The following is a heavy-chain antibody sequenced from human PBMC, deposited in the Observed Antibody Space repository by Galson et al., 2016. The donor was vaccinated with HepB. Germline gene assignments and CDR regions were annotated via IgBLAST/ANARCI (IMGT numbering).Heavy chain of an antibody. CDR1: GYTFTDYY. CDR3: AKVRGVPTSSGNWYFNL. CDR2: INPSGGST. D-gene: IGHD2-2*01. V-gene: IGHV1-46*01. J-gene: IGHJ2*01. Sequence: SVKVSCKASGYTFTDYYIHWVRQAPGQGLEWMGTINPSGGSTNYAQQFQGRVTMTRDTSTSTVYMELSSLRLDDTAVYYCAKVRGVPTSSGNWYFNLWGRGTLVTVAS.